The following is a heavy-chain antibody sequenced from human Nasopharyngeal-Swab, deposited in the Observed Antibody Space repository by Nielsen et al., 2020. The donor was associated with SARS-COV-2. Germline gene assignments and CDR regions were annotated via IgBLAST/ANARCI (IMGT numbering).Heavy chain of an antibody. CDR3: AREGLYYDFWSGFDY. D-gene: IGHD3-3*01. V-gene: IGHV1-18*01. CDR2: ISAYNGNT. Sequence: WVRQAPGQGLEWMGWISAYNGNTNYAQKLQGRVPMTTDTSTSTAYMELRSLRSDDTAVYYCAREGLYYDFWSGFDYWGQGTLVTVSS. J-gene: IGHJ4*02.